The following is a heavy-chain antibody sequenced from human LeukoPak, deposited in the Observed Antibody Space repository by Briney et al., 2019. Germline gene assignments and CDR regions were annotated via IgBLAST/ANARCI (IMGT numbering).Heavy chain of an antibody. V-gene: IGHV1-69*05. D-gene: IGHD2-15*01. CDR3: ARDRGCSGGSCYSPNWFDP. CDR2: IIPIFGTA. CDR1: GGTFISYA. J-gene: IGHJ5*02. Sequence: SVKVSCKASGGTFISYAISWVRQAPGQGLEWMGGIIPIFGTANYAQKFQGRVTITTDESTSTAYMELSSLRSEDTAVYYCARDRGCSGGSCYSPNWFDPWGQGTLVTVSS.